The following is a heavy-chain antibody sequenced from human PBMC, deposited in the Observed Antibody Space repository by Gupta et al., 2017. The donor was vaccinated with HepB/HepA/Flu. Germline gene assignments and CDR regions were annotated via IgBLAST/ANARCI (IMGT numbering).Heavy chain of an antibody. D-gene: IGHD3-22*01. V-gene: IGHV3-30*04. CDR2: ISYDGKNK. Sequence: QVQLVESGGGVVQPGRSLRLSCAASGFTFSHYAMQWVRQAPGRGLERVAIISYDGKNKYDADSVKGRFSISRDNSKDKMYLHMSSRRDEDTATYYCARDSGDSSGYCVSCGQGTLVTVSS. J-gene: IGHJ5*02. CDR1: GFTFSHYA. CDR3: ARDSGDSSGYCVS.